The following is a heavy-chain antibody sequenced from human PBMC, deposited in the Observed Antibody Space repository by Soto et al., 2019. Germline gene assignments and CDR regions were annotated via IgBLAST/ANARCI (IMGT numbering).Heavy chain of an antibody. CDR2: ISYDGSNK. CDR1: GFTFSSYG. V-gene: IGHV3-30*18. Sequence: QVQLVESGGGVVQPGRSLRLSCAASGFTFSSYGMHWVGQAPGKGLEWVAVISYDGSNKYYADSEKGQFTISRDNPKNKLNLQVNSLRSGDRDVYYCAKGGVRTIPYYCYGMDVWGQGTTVTVSS. D-gene: IGHD3-16*01. J-gene: IGHJ6*02. CDR3: AKGGVRTIPYYCYGMDV.